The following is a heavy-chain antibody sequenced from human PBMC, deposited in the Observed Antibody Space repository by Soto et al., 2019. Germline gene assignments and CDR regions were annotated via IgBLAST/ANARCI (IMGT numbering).Heavy chain of an antibody. CDR3: ARGVGYDLHNWFDP. J-gene: IGHJ5*02. D-gene: IGHD3-3*01. CDR2: ISSSSSYI. V-gene: IGHV3-21*01. CDR1: GFTFSSYI. Sequence: GGSLRLSCAASGFTFSSYIMNWVRQAPGKGLEWVSSISSSSSYIYYADSVKGRFTISRDNAKNSLYLQMNSLRAEDTAVYYCARGVGYDLHNWFDPWGQGTLVTVSS.